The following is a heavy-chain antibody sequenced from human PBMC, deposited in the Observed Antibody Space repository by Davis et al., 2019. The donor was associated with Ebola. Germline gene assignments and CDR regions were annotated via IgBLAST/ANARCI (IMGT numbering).Heavy chain of an antibody. Sequence: PSETLSLTCAVDGGSFSGYYWSWIRQPPGKGLEWIGEINHSGSTNYNPSLKSRVTIKVNTSKNQFSLKLSSVTAADTAVYYCAGGRRGVVVPAAHNYYYYYYMDVWGKGTTVTVSS. V-gene: IGHV4-34*01. J-gene: IGHJ6*03. CDR2: INHSGST. CDR1: GGSFSGYY. CDR3: AGGRRGVVVPAAHNYYYYYYMDV. D-gene: IGHD2-2*01.